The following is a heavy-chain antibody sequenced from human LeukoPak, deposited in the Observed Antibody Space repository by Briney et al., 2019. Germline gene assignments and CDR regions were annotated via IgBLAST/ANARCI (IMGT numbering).Heavy chain of an antibody. CDR1: GFTFSSYA. CDR3: AKARYGSGSYYNVGAFDY. V-gene: IGHV3-23*01. J-gene: IGHJ4*02. D-gene: IGHD3-10*01. CDR2: LSGSGGST. Sequence: GGSLRLSCAASGFTFSSYAMSWVRQAPGKGLEWVSALSGSGGSTYYADSVKGRFTISRDNSKNTLYLQMNSLRAEDTAVYYCAKARYGSGSYYNVGAFDYWGQGTLVTVSS.